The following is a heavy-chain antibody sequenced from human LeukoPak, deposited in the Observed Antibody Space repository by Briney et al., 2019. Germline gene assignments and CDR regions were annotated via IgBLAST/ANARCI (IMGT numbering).Heavy chain of an antibody. Sequence: SQTLSLTCTGSGDSISSGSYYWSWIRQPAGKGLEWIGRIYTSGSTNYNPSLKSRVTISVDTSKNQFSLKLSSVTAADTAVYYCARGPGYYYYGMDVWGQGTTVTVSS. CDR1: GDSISSGSYY. CDR2: IYTSGST. CDR3: ARGPGYYYYGMDV. V-gene: IGHV4-61*02. J-gene: IGHJ6*02.